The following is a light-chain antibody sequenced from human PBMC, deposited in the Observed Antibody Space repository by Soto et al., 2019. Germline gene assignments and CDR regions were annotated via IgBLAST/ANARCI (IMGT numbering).Light chain of an antibody. CDR3: QQASSFPPT. CDR1: QLISSW. Sequence: IQMTQSPSSVSASVGDSVTITCRASQLISSWLAWYQVKPGKAPKLVVYGASNRESGVPSRFTGSESGTLFTLTINSLQPEDFATYYCQQASSFPPTFGGGTKVEI. J-gene: IGKJ4*01. CDR2: GAS. V-gene: IGKV1-12*01.